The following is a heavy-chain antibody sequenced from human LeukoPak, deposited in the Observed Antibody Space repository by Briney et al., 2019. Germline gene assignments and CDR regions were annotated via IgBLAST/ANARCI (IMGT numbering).Heavy chain of an antibody. Sequence: GGSLRLSCAASGFTFSDYDMHWVRQATGKGLEWVSAIGTAGDTYYTGSAKGRFTISRDNSKNTLYLQMNSLRAEDTAVYYCAKVTWLRFPFDYWGQGTLVTVSS. V-gene: IGHV3-13*01. J-gene: IGHJ4*02. CDR2: IGTAGDT. CDR3: AKVTWLRFPFDY. CDR1: GFTFSDYD. D-gene: IGHD5-12*01.